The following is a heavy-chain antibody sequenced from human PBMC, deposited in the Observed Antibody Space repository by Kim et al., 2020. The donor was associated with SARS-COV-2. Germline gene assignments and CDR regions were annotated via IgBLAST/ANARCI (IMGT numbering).Heavy chain of an antibody. D-gene: IGHD2-15*01. CDR3: ATDHLGYCYGGSCYSGAFNI. CDR2: VHSKTDGGTT. Sequence: GGSLRLSCTGSGFIFSNVWMTWVRQAPGKGLEWVGRVHSKTDGGTTDYAAPVKGRFSISRDDTQNTLYLQMNSLKIEDTAVYYCATDHLGYCYGGSCYSGAFNIWGQGTLVTVSS. V-gene: IGHV3-15*01. J-gene: IGHJ3*02. CDR1: GFIFSNVW.